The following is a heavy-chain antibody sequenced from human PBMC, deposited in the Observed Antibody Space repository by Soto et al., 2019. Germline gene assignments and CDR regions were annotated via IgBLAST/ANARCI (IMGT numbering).Heavy chain of an antibody. Sequence: SETLSLTCTVSGGSISGYYWTWIRPPAGKGLEWIGRKHTSGTTNYNPSLKRRVTMSIDTSTNQFSLNLSSVTAAGPSVEYRGTRGEFYLLDVWRQATRVSVAS. V-gene: IGHV4-4*07. J-gene: IGHJ6*01. CDR2: KHTSGTT. CDR1: GGSISGYY. CDR3: GTRGEFYLLDV. D-gene: IGHD3-16*01.